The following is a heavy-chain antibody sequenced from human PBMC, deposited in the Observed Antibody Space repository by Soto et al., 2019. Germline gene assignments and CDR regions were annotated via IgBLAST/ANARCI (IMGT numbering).Heavy chain of an antibody. V-gene: IGHV3-30*18. CDR3: AQEFQRELHAFDL. Sequence: GGSLRLSCEASGVSIRGYGMHWVRQVPGRGLEWVAVVSEDGTVQRYLDAVKGRFYISRDNPKNTVFLQMYRLSTEDTAIYFCAQEFQRELHAFDLWGQGTGVTV. CDR2: VSEDGTVQ. J-gene: IGHJ3*01. D-gene: IGHD3-10*01. CDR1: GVSIRGYG.